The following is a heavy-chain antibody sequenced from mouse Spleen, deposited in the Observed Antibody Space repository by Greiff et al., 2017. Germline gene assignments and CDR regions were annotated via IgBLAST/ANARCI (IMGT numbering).Heavy chain of an antibody. V-gene: IGHV1-64*01. J-gene: IGHJ3*01. Sequence: VQLQQPGAELVKPGASVKLSCKASGYTFTSYWMHWVKQRPGQGLEWIGMIHPNSGSTNYNEKFKSKATLTVDKSSSTAYMQLSSLTSEDSAVYYCASPLTGGVVFAYWGQGTLVTVSA. CDR3: ASPLTGGVVFAY. CDR1: GYTFTSYW. CDR2: IHPNSGST. D-gene: IGHD4-1*01.